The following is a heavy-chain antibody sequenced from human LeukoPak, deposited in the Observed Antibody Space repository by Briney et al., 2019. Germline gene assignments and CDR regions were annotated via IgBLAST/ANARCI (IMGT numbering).Heavy chain of an antibody. J-gene: IGHJ2*01. V-gene: IGHV4-61*01. D-gene: IGHD1-26*01. Sequence: SETLSLTCTVSGGSVSSGSYYWSWIRQPPGKGLEWIGYIYYSGSTNYNPSLKSRVTISVDTSKNQFSLKLSSVTAADTAVYYCARNVGATDFDLWGRGTLVTVSS. CDR2: IYYSGST. CDR1: GGSVSSGSYY. CDR3: ARNVGATDFDL.